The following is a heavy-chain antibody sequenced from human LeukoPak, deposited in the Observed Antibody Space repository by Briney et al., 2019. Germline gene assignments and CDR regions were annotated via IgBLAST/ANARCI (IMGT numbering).Heavy chain of an antibody. CDR1: GYTFTGYY. Sequence: GASVKVSCKASGYTFTGYYMHWVRQAPGQGLGWMGWINPNSGGTNYAQKFQGRVTMTRDTSISTAYMELSRLRSDDTAVYYCAREGDTAMVTFYYWGQGTLVTVSS. CDR2: INPNSGGT. V-gene: IGHV1-2*02. CDR3: AREGDTAMVTFYY. J-gene: IGHJ4*02. D-gene: IGHD5-18*01.